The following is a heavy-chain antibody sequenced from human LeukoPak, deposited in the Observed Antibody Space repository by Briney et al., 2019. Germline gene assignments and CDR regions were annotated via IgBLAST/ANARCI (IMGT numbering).Heavy chain of an antibody. CDR2: IYSSGST. CDR1: GFTVSGNY. Sequence: GGSLRLSCAASGFTVSGNYMSWVRQAPGKGLEWVSAIYSSGSTYYVDSVKGRFTISRDNSKNNVYLQMYSLRVEDTSIYYCVRDYNWGFDYWGQGTVVTVSS. CDR3: VRDYNWGFDY. V-gene: IGHV3-66*03. D-gene: IGHD1-1*01. J-gene: IGHJ4*02.